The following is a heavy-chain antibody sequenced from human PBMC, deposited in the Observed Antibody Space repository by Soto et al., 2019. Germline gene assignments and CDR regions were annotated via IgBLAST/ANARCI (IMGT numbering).Heavy chain of an antibody. CDR1: GFTFSSYA. CDR2: ISYDGSNK. Sequence: GGSLRLSCAASGFTFSSYAMHWVRQAPGKGLEWVAVISYDGSNKYYADSVKGRFTISRDNSKNTLYLQMNSLRAEDTAVYYCARGDQIYYVEGYYFDYWGQGTLVTVSS. CDR3: ARGDQIYYVEGYYFDY. J-gene: IGHJ4*02. V-gene: IGHV3-30-3*01. D-gene: IGHD3-16*01.